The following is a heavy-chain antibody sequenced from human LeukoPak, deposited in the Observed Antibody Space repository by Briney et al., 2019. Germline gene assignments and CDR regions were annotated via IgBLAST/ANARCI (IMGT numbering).Heavy chain of an antibody. CDR1: GYTFTSYA. CDR3: ARKLVTPEFLAYWYFDL. V-gene: IGHV7-4-1*02. J-gene: IGHJ2*01. D-gene: IGHD2-21*02. CDR2: INTNTGNP. Sequence: ASVKVSCKASGYTFTSYAMNWVRQAPGQGLEWMGWINTNTGNPTYAQGFTGRFVFSLDTSVSTAYLQISSLKAEDTAVYYCARKLVTPEFLAYWYFDLWGRGTLVTVSS.